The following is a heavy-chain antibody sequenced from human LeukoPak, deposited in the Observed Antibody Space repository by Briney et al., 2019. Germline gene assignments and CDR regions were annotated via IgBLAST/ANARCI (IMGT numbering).Heavy chain of an antibody. Sequence: ASVRVSCKASGYTFTSYGISWVRQAPGQGLERMGWISAYNGNTNNAQKLQGRVTITTDTSTSTAYMALRSLRSDDTAVYYCARQYSGYDYGLYYYYYMDVWGKGTTVTVSS. V-gene: IGHV1-18*01. D-gene: IGHD5-12*01. CDR3: ARQYSGYDYGLYYYYYMDV. CDR1: GYTFTSYG. J-gene: IGHJ6*03. CDR2: ISAYNGNT.